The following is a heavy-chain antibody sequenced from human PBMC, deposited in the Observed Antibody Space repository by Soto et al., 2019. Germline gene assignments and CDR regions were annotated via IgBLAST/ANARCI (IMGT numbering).Heavy chain of an antibody. CDR1: GGTFSSYA. CDR3: AREYSSSTARNWFDP. CDR2: IIPIFGTA. Sequence: SVKVSCKASGGTFSSYAISWVRQAPGQGLEWMGGIIPIFGTANYAQKFQGRVTITADESTSTAYMELSSLRSEDTAVYYCAREYSSSTARNWFDPWGQGPLVTVSS. D-gene: IGHD6-6*01. J-gene: IGHJ5*02. V-gene: IGHV1-69*13.